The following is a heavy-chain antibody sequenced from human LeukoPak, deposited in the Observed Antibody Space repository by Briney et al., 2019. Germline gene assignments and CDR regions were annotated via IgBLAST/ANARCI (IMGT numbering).Heavy chain of an antibody. CDR2: ISGSGGST. V-gene: IGHV3-23*01. CDR3: AKGRSYWYYYYMDV. Sequence: GGSLRLSCAASGFTFSSYPMSWVRQAPGKGLEWVSAISGSGGSTYYADSVKGRFTISRDNSKNTLYLQMNSLRAEDTAVYYCAKGRSYWYYYYMDVWGKGTTVTISS. J-gene: IGHJ6*03. D-gene: IGHD1-26*01. CDR1: GFTFSSYP.